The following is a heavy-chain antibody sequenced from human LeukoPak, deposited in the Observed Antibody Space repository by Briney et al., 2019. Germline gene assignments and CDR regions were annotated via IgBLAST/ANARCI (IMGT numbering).Heavy chain of an antibody. CDR1: GFTFSSDA. CDR3: AKRGSSPRKDFDY. Sequence: GGSLSLSCEASGFTFSSDAMNWVRQAPGKGLEWVSLISDSGSNTFYADSVKGRFTISRDNSKNTLYLQMNSLRAEDTAVYYCAKRGSSPRKDFDYWGQGTLVTVSS. J-gene: IGHJ4*02. V-gene: IGHV3-23*01. D-gene: IGHD6-13*01. CDR2: ISDSGSNT.